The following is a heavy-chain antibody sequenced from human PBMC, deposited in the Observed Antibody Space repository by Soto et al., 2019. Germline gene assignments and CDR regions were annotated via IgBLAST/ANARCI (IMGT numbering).Heavy chain of an antibody. J-gene: IGHJ1*01. CDR3: AGGSGLYIHQ. Sequence: EVQLVESGGGLVQPGGSLRLSCAASGFTFSSYWMNWVRQAPGKGLEWVANIKQDGSAKYYVDSVKGRFTISRDNAKNSLYLQMNSLRREDTAVYYCAGGSGLYIHQWGQGTLVTVSS. V-gene: IGHV3-7*01. CDR2: IKQDGSAK. D-gene: IGHD6-19*01. CDR1: GFTFSSYW.